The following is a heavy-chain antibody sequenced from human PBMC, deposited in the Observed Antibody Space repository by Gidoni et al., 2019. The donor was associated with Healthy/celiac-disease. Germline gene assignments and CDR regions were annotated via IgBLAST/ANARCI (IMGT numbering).Heavy chain of an antibody. J-gene: IGHJ4*02. CDR2: T. V-gene: IGHV4-39*01. Sequence: TYYNPSLKSRVTISVDTSKNQFSLKLSSVTAADTAVYYCARRAPLEADYWGQGTLVTVSS. D-gene: IGHD3-3*01. CDR3: ARRAPLEADY.